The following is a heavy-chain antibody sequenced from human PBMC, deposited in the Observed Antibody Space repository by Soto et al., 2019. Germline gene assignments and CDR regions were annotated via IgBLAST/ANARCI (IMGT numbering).Heavy chain of an antibody. CDR2: LYDVDGS. Sequence: DVQLVESGGGLIQPGESLRLSCVAFGFTISGKKYVAWVRQAPGKRLEWVSALYDVDGSFYADSVKGRFTTSSDSSKTTVYLQMNDLRPDDTAVYYCATWHEREHAYDVWGQGKTVTVSS. D-gene: IGHD1-1*01. J-gene: IGHJ3*01. CDR3: ATWHEREHAYDV. CDR1: GFTISGKKY. V-gene: IGHV3-53*01.